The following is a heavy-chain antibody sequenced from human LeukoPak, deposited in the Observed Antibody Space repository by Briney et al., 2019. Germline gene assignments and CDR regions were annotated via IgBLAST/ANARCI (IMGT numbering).Heavy chain of an antibody. D-gene: IGHD3-22*01. CDR2: ISYGGNNK. V-gene: IGHV3-30-3*01. Sequence: GGSLRLSCAASGFTFSTYTMHWVRQAPGKGLEWVAVISYGGNNKYYADSVKGRFTISRDNSKNTLYLQMNSLRAEDTAVYYCARGSSFSSGYYPWYFDYWGQGTLVTVSS. J-gene: IGHJ4*02. CDR3: ARGSSFSSGYYPWYFDY. CDR1: GFTFSTYT.